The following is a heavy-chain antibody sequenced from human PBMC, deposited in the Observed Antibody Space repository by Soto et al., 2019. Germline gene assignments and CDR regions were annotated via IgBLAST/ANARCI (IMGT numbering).Heavy chain of an antibody. J-gene: IGHJ3*02. D-gene: IGHD2-21*02. CDR2: INPNSVGT. V-gene: IGHV1-2*02. CDR1: GYTFTGYY. CDR3: AAELTYCGGDCYPKGGDAFDI. Sequence: ASVKVSCKASGYTFTGYYMHWVRQAPGQGLEWMGWINPNSVGTNYAQKFQGRVTMTRDTSISTAYMELSRLRSDDTAVYYCAAELTYCGGDCYPKGGDAFDIWGQGTMVTVS.